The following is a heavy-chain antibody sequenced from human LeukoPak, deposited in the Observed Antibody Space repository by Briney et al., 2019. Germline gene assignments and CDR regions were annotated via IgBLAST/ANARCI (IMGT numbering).Heavy chain of an antibody. J-gene: IGHJ4*02. CDR1: GFRFNTYW. Sequence: GGSLRLSCAASGFRFNTYWMSWVRQAPGKGLEWVANIKQDGSEKYYVDSVKSRFTISRDNAKNSLYLQMNSLRAEDTAVYYCARDFGYWGQGTLVTVSS. V-gene: IGHV3-7*01. CDR3: ARDFGY. CDR2: IKQDGSEK.